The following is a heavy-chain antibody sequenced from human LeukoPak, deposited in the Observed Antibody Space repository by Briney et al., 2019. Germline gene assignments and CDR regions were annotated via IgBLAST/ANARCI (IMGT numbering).Heavy chain of an antibody. CDR2: IYYSGST. J-gene: IGHJ3*02. CDR1: GGSVSSGSYY. D-gene: IGHD3-10*01. CDR3: ARDSVVRGGNAFDI. V-gene: IGHV4-61*01. Sequence: PSETLSLTCTVSGGSVSSGSYYWSWIRQPPGKGLEWIGNIYYSGSTNYNPSLKSRVTISVDTSKNQFSLKLSSVTAADTAVYYCARDSVVRGGNAFDIWGQGTMVTVSS.